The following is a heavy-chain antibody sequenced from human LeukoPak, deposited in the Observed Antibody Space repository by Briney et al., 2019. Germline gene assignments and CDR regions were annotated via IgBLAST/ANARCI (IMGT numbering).Heavy chain of an antibody. CDR2: ISGSGGST. D-gene: IGHD3-10*01. Sequence: GGSLRLSCAASGFTFSSYAMSWVRQAPGKGLEWVSAISGSGGSTYYADSVKGRFTISRDNSKNTLYLQMNSLRAEDTAVYYCARDQVVTGSGSYYKIYYYYGMDVWGQGTTVTVSS. CDR1: GFTFSSYA. J-gene: IGHJ6*02. CDR3: ARDQVVTGSGSYYKIYYYYGMDV. V-gene: IGHV3-23*01.